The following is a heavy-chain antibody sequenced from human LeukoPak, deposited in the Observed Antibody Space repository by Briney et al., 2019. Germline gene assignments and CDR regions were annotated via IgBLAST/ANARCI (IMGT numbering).Heavy chain of an antibody. J-gene: IGHJ4*02. Sequence: GSLRLSCAASGFTFSNYALSWVRQAPGKGLEWIGEINHGGSTNYNPSLKSRVTISVDTSKNQFSLKLSSVTAADTAVYYCARGRIGLLWFGEYFDYWGQGTLVTVSS. V-gene: IGHV4-34*01. D-gene: IGHD3-10*01. CDR1: GFTFSNYA. CDR3: ARGRIGLLWFGEYFDY. CDR2: INHGGST.